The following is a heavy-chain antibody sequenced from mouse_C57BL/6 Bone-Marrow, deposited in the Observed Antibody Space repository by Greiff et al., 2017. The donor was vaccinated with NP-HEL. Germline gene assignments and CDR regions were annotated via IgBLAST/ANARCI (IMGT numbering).Heavy chain of an antibody. V-gene: IGHV6-3*01. D-gene: IGHD2-2*01. Sequence: EVKLVESGGGLVQPGGSMKLSCVASGFTFSNYWMNWVRQSPEKGLEWVAQIRLKSDNYATHYAESVKGRFTISRDDSKSSVYLQMNNLRAEDTGIYYCTGDGYDWFAYWGQGTLVTVSA. CDR3: TGDGYDWFAY. CDR1: GFTFSNYW. J-gene: IGHJ3*01. CDR2: IRLKSDNYAT.